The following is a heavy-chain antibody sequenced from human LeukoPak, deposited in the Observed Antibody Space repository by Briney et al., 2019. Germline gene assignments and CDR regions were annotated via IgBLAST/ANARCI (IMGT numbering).Heavy chain of an antibody. Sequence: GASVKVSCKASGYTFTSYGISWVRQAPGQGLEWMGWINPNSGGANYAQKLQGRVTMTTDTSTSTAYMELRSLRSDDTAVYYCARDSPGGYGDYPFDYWGQGTLVTVSS. V-gene: IGHV1-18*01. CDR1: GYTFTSYG. D-gene: IGHD4-17*01. CDR3: ARDSPGGYGDYPFDY. CDR2: INPNSGGA. J-gene: IGHJ4*02.